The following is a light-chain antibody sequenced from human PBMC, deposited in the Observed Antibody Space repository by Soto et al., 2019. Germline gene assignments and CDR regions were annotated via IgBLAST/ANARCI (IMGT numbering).Light chain of an antibody. Sequence: EIVLTQSPATRSFSPGERATLSCRASQRVSIYLAWYQQKPGQAPRLVIYDASDRANGIPARFSGSGSGTDFTLTISSLEPEDFAVYYCQQRGDWPLYTFGQGTRLDLK. CDR1: QRVSIY. J-gene: IGKJ2*01. CDR2: DAS. V-gene: IGKV3-11*01. CDR3: QQRGDWPLYT.